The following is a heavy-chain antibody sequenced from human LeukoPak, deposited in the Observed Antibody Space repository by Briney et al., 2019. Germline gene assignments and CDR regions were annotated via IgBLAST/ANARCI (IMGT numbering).Heavy chain of an antibody. CDR1: GFTFSAYS. Sequence: GGSLRLSCATSGFTFSAYSMNRVRQAPGKGLEWVSSISGSNIYINYADSVKGRFTISSDNARDSVFLQMNSLRAEDTAVYYCARALYDSSGYYFDYWGQGTLVTVSS. V-gene: IGHV3-21*06. D-gene: IGHD3-22*01. CDR2: ISGSNIYI. J-gene: IGHJ4*02. CDR3: ARALYDSSGYYFDY.